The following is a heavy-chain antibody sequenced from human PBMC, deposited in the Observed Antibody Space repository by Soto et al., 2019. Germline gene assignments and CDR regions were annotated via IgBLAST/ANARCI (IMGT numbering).Heavy chain of an antibody. D-gene: IGHD2-21*01. J-gene: IGHJ4*02. V-gene: IGHV3-13*01. CDR2: IGAAGDT. Sequence: GGSLRLSCAASGFTFNNYDMYWVRQATGKGLEWVSAIGAAGDTYFPGSVKGRFTISRDNAKNSLYLHMYSLRVEDTAVYYCARGPYSGSPLDYWGQGTLVTVSS. CDR3: ARGPYSGSPLDY. CDR1: GFTFNNYD.